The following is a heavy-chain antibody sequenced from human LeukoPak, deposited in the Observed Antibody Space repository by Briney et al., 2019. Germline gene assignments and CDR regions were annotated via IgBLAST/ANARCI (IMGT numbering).Heavy chain of an antibody. CDR2: IYYSGST. Sequence: KTSEPLSLTCTVSGGSISSGGYYWSWIRQHPGKGLEWIGYIYYSGSTYYNPSLQSRVTISVDTSKNQFSLKLSSVTAADTAVYYCVRAFPYGDYEKSFDYWGQGTLVTVSS. CDR3: VRAFPYGDYEKSFDY. V-gene: IGHV4-31*03. CDR1: GGSISSGGYY. J-gene: IGHJ4*02. D-gene: IGHD4-17*01.